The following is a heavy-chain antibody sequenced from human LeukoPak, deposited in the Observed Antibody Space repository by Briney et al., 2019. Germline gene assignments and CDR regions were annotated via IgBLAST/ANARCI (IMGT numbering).Heavy chain of an antibody. V-gene: IGHV3-23*01. Sequence: GGSLRLSCAASGLTFSNYAMSWVRQAPGKGLEWVSGITSGFTPHYADSVKGRFTISRDNSKNTFHLQMNSLRAEDTDVYYCAKDYSDVRVADVFFEYWGQGKLVTVSS. CDR1: GLTFSNYA. J-gene: IGHJ4*02. CDR2: ITSGFTP. CDR3: AKDYSDVRVADVFFEY. D-gene: IGHD2-15*01.